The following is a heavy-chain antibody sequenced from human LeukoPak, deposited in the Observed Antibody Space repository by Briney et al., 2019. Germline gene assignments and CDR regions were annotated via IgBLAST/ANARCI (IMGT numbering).Heavy chain of an antibody. Sequence: ASVNVSCKASGYTFTSYGISWVRQAPGQGLEWMGWISAYNGNTNYAQKLQGRVTMTTDTSTSTAYMELRSLRSDDTAVYYCARAICGGDCYLQYYFDYWGQGTLVTVSS. CDR2: ISAYNGNT. V-gene: IGHV1-18*01. CDR3: ARAICGGDCYLQYYFDY. D-gene: IGHD2-21*02. CDR1: GYTFTSYG. J-gene: IGHJ4*02.